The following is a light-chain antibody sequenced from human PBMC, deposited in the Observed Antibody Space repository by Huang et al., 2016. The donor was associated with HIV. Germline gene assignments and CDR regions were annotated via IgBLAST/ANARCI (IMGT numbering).Light chain of an antibody. CDR2: DTS. Sequence: EIVLTQSPATLSLSPGERATLSCRASQSVGGYLAWYQQKPGQAPRRRIYDTSTRATGIPARFSVSGSETDFTLTISSLEPEDFAVYYCQQPGSFGQGTKVDIK. J-gene: IGKJ2*01. CDR3: QQPGS. V-gene: IGKV3-11*01. CDR1: QSVGGY.